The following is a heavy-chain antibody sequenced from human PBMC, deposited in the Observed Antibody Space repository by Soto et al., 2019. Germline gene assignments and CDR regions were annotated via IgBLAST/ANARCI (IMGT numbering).Heavy chain of an antibody. CDR1: RDTFNKYA. CDR2: IIPIFSSR. CDR3: ARGETYLGV. D-gene: IGHD3-16*01. J-gene: IGHJ6*02. V-gene: IGHV1-69*01. Sequence: QVQLVQSGAEVKKPGSSVKVSCKTSRDTFNKYAFNWVWQAPGQGLEWMGWIIPIFSSRNYAEKFQGRVTITADDSTSTAYMELRSLRFEDTAVYYCARGETYLGVWGQGTPVTVSS.